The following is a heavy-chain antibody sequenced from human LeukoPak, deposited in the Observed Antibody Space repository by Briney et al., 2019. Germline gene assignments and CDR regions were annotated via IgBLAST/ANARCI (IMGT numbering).Heavy chain of an antibody. CDR2: INPNSGNT. CDR3: ARAQQWLVFDY. D-gene: IGHD6-19*01. Sequence: ASVKVSCKASGYTFTGYYMHWVRQAPGQGLEWMGWINPNSGNTGYAQKFQGRVTMTRNTSISTAYMELSSLRSEDTAVYYCARAQQWLVFDYWGQGTLVTVSS. J-gene: IGHJ4*02. CDR1: GYTFTGYY. V-gene: IGHV1-8*02.